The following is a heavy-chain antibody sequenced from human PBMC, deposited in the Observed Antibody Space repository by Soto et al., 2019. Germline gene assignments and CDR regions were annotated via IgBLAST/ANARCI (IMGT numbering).Heavy chain of an antibody. V-gene: IGHV3-48*03. J-gene: IGHJ6*02. Sequence: GGSLRLSCVGSGFTFSSYEMNWVRQAPGKGLEWVSYITSNGDTIHYTDSVKGRFTISRDNAKNSLSLQMNSLRAEDTAIYYCARGGYYFDSSGYFLSYYGLDVWGQGTTVTVSS. CDR3: ARGGYYFDSSGYFLSYYGLDV. CDR2: ITSNGDTI. CDR1: GFTFSSYE. D-gene: IGHD3-22*01.